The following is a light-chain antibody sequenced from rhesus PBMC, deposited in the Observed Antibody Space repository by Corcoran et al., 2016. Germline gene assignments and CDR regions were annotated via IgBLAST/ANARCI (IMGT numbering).Light chain of an antibody. J-gene: IGKJ4*01. CDR3: QQYSSRPLT. CDR2: KGS. Sequence: DIQMTQSPSSLSASVGDTVTITCRASQGISSWLAWYQQKPGKAPKLLLYKGSSLQSGVPSRFSGSGSGTGFTLTIRSLQSEDFATYYCQQYSSRPLTFGEETKVELK. CDR1: QGISSW. V-gene: IGKV1-22*01.